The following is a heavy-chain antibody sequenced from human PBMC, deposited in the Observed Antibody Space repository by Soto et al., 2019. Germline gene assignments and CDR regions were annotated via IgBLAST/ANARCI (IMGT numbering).Heavy chain of an antibody. V-gene: IGHV1-18*01. CDR2: ISAYNGNT. CDR1: GYTFTSYG. Sequence: QVQLVQSGAEVKKPGASVKVSCKASGYTFTSYGISWVRQAPGQGLEWMGWISAYNGNTNYAQKLQGRVTMTTDTXTXXAYMELRSLRSDDTAVYYCARDDKRRVVAVAGIDYWGQGTLVTVSS. J-gene: IGHJ4*02. D-gene: IGHD6-19*01. CDR3: ARDDKRRVVAVAGIDY.